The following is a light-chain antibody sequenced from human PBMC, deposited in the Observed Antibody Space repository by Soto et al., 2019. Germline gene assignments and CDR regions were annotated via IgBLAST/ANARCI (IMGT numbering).Light chain of an antibody. Sequence: EMVLTQSPGTLPLSPGERATLSCRASLSVASNYLAWYQQKPGQAPRLLIYAASGRATGIPDRFSGSGSGTDFTLTITRLEPEDFAVYYCQQYGSAPWTFGQGTKLEIK. V-gene: IGKV3-20*01. CDR2: AAS. CDR1: LSVASNY. CDR3: QQYGSAPWT. J-gene: IGKJ1*01.